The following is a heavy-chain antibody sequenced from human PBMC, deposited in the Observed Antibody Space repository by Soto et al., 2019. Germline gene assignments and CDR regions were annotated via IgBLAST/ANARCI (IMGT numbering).Heavy chain of an antibody. CDR3: ARDMHAGFTHYFDP. D-gene: IGHD1-26*01. Sequence: PSETLSLTSIVSGGSITSYHWSTIRQFPGKGLKSIAYTSYTGNTNFIPSLQSRVTLSIDTSKNQLSLKLTSMTAADTAVYYCARDMHAGFTHYFDPRGQVTLVTVS. J-gene: IGHJ5*02. CDR1: GGSITSYH. CDR2: TSYTGNT. V-gene: IGHV4-59*01.